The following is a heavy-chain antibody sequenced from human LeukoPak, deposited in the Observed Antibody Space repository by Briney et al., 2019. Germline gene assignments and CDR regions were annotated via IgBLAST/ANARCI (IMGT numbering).Heavy chain of an antibody. CDR3: ARAPRGLMVYAVAIDY. Sequence: GGSLRLSCAASGFTFSSYSMNWVRQAPGKGLEWVSSISSSSSYIYYADSVKGRFTISRDNAKNSLYLQMNSLRAEDTAVYYCARAPRGLMVYAVAIDYWGQGTLVTVSS. CDR2: ISSSSSYI. J-gene: IGHJ4*02. V-gene: IGHV3-21*01. D-gene: IGHD2-8*01. CDR1: GFTFSSYS.